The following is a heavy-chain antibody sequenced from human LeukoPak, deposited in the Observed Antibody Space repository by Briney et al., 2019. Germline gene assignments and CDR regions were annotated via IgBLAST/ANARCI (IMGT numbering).Heavy chain of an antibody. Sequence: SETLSLTCTVSGGSISSSSYYWGWIRQPPGKGLEWIGSIYYSGSTYYNPSLKSRVTISVDTSKNQFSLKLSSVTAADTAVYYCARGDDYGGNSNWFDPWGQGTLVTVSS. V-gene: IGHV4-39*07. D-gene: IGHD4-23*01. CDR1: GGSISSSSYY. CDR2: IYYSGST. CDR3: ARGDDYGGNSNWFDP. J-gene: IGHJ5*02.